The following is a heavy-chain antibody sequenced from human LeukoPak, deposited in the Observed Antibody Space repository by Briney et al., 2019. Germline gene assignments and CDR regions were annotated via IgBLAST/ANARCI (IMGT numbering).Heavy chain of an antibody. CDR2: INPNSGGT. J-gene: IGHJ4*02. D-gene: IGHD3-3*01. Sequence: VASVKVSCKASGYTFTGYYMHWVRQAPGQGLEWMGWINPNSGGTNYAQKFQGRVTMTRDTSISTAYMELSRLRSDDTAVYYCASDPHPTPDRQYYDFWSGYRGGFDYWGQGTLVTVSS. CDR1: GYTFTGYY. CDR3: ASDPHPTPDRQYYDFWSGYRGGFDY. V-gene: IGHV1-2*02.